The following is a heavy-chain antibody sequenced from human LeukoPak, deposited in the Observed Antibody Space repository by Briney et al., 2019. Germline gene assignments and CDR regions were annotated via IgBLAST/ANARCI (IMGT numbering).Heavy chain of an antibody. V-gene: IGHV3-64*02. Sequence: PGGSLRLSCAASGFTFSSYAMHWVHQAPGKGMEHVSTITSNGGGTYYADSVKGRFTISRDDSKNTLYLQMGGLRAEDMAVYYCSRSNRGVPDYWGQGTLVTVSS. CDR1: GFTFSSYA. J-gene: IGHJ4*02. CDR2: ITSNGGGT. CDR3: SRSNRGVPDY. D-gene: IGHD1-14*01.